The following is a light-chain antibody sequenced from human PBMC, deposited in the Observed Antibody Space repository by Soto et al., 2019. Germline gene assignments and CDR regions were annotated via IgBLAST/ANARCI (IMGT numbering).Light chain of an antibody. CDR2: KAY. Sequence: DVQVTQFASTLSGCIGDRVTSPCRASQTISSWLAWYQQKPGKAXKLLIYKAYTLKSGVTSRFSGSGSGTEFTLTISSLQPDDFATYYCQHYNSYSEAVGPGTKVEIK. V-gene: IGKV1-5*03. CDR1: QTISSW. CDR3: QHYNSYSEA. J-gene: IGKJ1*01.